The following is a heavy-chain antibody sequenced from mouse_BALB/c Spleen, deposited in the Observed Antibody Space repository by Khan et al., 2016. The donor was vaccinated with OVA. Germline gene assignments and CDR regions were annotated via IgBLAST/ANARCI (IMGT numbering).Heavy chain of an antibody. V-gene: IGHV3-2*02. Sequence: EVQLQESGPGLVKPSQSLSLTCTVTGYSITSDYAWNWIRQFPGNKLEWMGYISYSGNTKYNPSLKSRISITRDTSENQFFLQLNSVTIEDTATYYCARIYWGDFDYWGQGTTLTVSS. D-gene: IGHD1-1*01. CDR1: GYSITSDYA. J-gene: IGHJ2*01. CDR2: ISYSGNT. CDR3: ARIYWGDFDY.